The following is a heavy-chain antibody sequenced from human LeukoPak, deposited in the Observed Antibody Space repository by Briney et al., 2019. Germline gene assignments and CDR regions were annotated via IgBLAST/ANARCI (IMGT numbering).Heavy chain of an antibody. Sequence: ASVTVSCKASGYTFTNYYIHWVRQAPGQGLEWMGMINPSGGSTNYAQKFQGRVTMTRDTSTSTVYMELSSLRSEDTATYYCARGGTYYYYGMDVWGQGTTATVSS. CDR1: GYTFTNYY. J-gene: IGHJ6*02. V-gene: IGHV1-46*01. CDR2: INPSGGST. CDR3: ARGGTYYYYGMDV. D-gene: IGHD1-26*01.